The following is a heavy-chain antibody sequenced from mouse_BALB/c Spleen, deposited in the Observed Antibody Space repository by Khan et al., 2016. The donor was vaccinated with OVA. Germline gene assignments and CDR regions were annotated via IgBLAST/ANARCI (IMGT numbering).Heavy chain of an antibody. J-gene: IGHJ3*01. Sequence: EVELVESGGDLVKPGGSLKLSCAASGFTFSSYSMSWVRQTPDKRLEWVATISSGADYTYYPDSVKGRFTISRDNATNTLYLQMSSLKSEDTARYYCARRLTGSFAYWGQGTLVTVSA. CDR2: ISSGADYT. CDR3: ARRLTGSFAY. V-gene: IGHV5-6*01. D-gene: IGHD4-1*01. CDR1: GFTFSSYS.